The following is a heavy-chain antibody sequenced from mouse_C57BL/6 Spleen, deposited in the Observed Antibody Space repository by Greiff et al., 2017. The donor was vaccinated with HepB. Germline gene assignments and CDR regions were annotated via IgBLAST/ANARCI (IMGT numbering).Heavy chain of an antibody. CDR2: IDPETGGT. D-gene: IGHD1-1*01. Sequence: QVQLQQSGAELVRPGASVTLSCKASGYTFTDYEMHWVKQTPVHGLEWIGAIDPETGGTAYNQKFKGKAILTADKSSSTANMELRSLTSEDSAVYYCTYYYGSIPYYAMDYWGQGTSVTVSS. CDR1: GYTFTDYE. CDR3: TYYYGSIPYYAMDY. J-gene: IGHJ4*01. V-gene: IGHV1-15*01.